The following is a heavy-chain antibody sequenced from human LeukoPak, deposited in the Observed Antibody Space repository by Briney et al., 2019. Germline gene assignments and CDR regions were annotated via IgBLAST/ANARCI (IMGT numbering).Heavy chain of an antibody. CDR1: GGTFSSYA. D-gene: IGHD3-10*01. CDR2: IIPIFGTA. V-gene: IGHV1-69*06. Sequence: SVKVSCKASGGTFSSYAISWVRQAPGQGLEWMGGIIPIFGTANYAQKFQGRVTITADKSTSTAYMELSSLRSEETTAEYCATNTMVRGVHYYYYYGMDVWCKGTTVTVSS. CDR3: ATNTMVRGVHYYYYYGMDV. J-gene: IGHJ6*04.